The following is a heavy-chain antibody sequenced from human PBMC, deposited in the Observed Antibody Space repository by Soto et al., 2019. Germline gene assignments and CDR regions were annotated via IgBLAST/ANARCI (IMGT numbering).Heavy chain of an antibody. CDR3: ARRGRNYYDSSGYLDY. CDR2: ISAYNGNT. V-gene: IGHV1-18*01. J-gene: IGHJ4*02. Sequence: ASVKVSCKASGYTFTSYGISWVRQAPGQGLEWMGWISAYNGNTNYAQKLQGRVTMTTDTSTSTAYMELRSLRSDDTAVYYCARRGRNYYDSSGYLDYWGQGTLVTVSS. D-gene: IGHD3-22*01. CDR1: GYTFTSYG.